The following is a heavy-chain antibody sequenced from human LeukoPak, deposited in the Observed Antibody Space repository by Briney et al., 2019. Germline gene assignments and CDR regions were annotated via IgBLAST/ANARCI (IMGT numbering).Heavy chain of an antibody. CDR2: ISYDENNK. CDR1: GFTFSGYS. Sequence: GGSLRLSCAASGFTFSGYSMHWVRQAPGKGLERVAVISYDENNKYYADAVKGRFTISRDNSQNTLYLQMNTLRPEDTAVYYCARDWVAVAGRGGFDFWGQGTLVTVSS. CDR3: ARDWVAVAGRGGFDF. D-gene: IGHD6-19*01. J-gene: IGHJ4*02. V-gene: IGHV3-30-3*01.